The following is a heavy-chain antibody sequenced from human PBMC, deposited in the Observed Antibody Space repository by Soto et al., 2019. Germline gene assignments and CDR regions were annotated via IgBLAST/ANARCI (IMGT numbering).Heavy chain of an antibody. J-gene: IGHJ1*01. D-gene: IGHD3-22*01. CDR3: ARDFPTYYYEEGYFQH. Sequence: QVQLVQSGAEVKKPGASVKVSCKASGYTVTSYGISWVRQAPGQGLEWMGWISAYNGNTNYAQKLQGRVTMTTDTSTRTAYMELRSLRSDYTAVYYCARDFPTYYYEEGYFQHWGQGTLVPVSS. CDR2: ISAYNGNT. V-gene: IGHV1-18*01. CDR1: GYTVTSYG.